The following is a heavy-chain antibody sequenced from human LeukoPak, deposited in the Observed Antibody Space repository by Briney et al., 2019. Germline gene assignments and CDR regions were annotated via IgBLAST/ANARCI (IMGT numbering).Heavy chain of an antibody. J-gene: IGHJ6*03. CDR1: GGSFSGHY. CDR2: INHSGST. Sequence: SETLSLTCAVYGGSFSGHYWSWIRQPPGKGLEWIGEINHSGSTNYNPSLKSRVTISVDTSKNQFSLKRRSVTAADTAVYYCARTTEGGYTYDYFYYYYMDVWGKGTTVTISS. D-gene: IGHD5-18*01. CDR3: ARTTEGGYTYDYFYYYYMDV. V-gene: IGHV4-34*01.